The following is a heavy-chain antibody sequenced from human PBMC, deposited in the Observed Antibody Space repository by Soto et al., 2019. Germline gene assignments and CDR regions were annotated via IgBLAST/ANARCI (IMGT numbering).Heavy chain of an antibody. V-gene: IGHV3-23*01. CDR2: ISGSGGNT. D-gene: IGHD6-13*01. CDR3: ANIGLPAAGPAKGVYYYYGMDV. J-gene: IGHJ6*02. Sequence: GGSLRLSCAASGFTFGTYAMSWVRQAPGKGLEWVSAISGSGGNTYYADSVKGRFTISRDNSKNTLDLQMSSLRTEDTAVYYCANIGLPAAGPAKGVYYYYGMDVWGQGTTVTVSS. CDR1: GFTFGTYA.